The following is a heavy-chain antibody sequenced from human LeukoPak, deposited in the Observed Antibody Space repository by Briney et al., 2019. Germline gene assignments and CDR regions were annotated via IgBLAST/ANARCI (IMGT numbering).Heavy chain of an antibody. J-gene: IGHJ4*02. CDR1: GFTFSSYA. CDR2: ISGGGGST. CDR3: AKSSSVRGSYYN. V-gene: IGHV3-23*01. Sequence: GGPLRLSCTASGFTFSSYAMSWVRQAPGKGLEWVSAISGGGGSTYYADSVKGRFTISRDNPKNTLYLQMNSLRAEDTAVYYCAKSSSVRGSYYNWGQGTLVTVSS. D-gene: IGHD1-26*01.